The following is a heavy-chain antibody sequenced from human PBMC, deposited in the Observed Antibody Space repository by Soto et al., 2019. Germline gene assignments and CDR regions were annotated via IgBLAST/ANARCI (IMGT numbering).Heavy chain of an antibody. CDR2: IIPLFGTT. V-gene: IGHV1-69*01. Sequence: QVQLVQSGVEVRRPGSSVKVSCKASGDTFKNCVISWVRQAPGQGLEWMGGIIPLFGTTDFAQRFQGRLTITTDESTTTAYMELRRLRSEDTATYFCAAELGFGKLSVVWGQGTTVIVSS. J-gene: IGHJ6*02. CDR1: GDTFKNCV. D-gene: IGHD3-10*01. CDR3: AAELGFGKLSVV.